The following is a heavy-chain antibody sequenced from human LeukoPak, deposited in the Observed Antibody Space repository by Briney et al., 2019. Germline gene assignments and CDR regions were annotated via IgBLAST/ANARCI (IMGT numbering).Heavy chain of an antibody. V-gene: IGHV3-23*01. Sequence: GGSLRLSCAASGLTFSSYAMSWVRQAPGKGLEWVSAISGSGGSTYYADSVKGRFTISRDNSKNTLYLQMNSLRAEDTAVYYCARSATVGNDYYYYYYMDVWGKGTTVTVSS. CDR1: GLTFSSYA. CDR3: ARSATVGNDYYYYYYMDV. CDR2: ISGSGGST. D-gene: IGHD6-13*01. J-gene: IGHJ6*03.